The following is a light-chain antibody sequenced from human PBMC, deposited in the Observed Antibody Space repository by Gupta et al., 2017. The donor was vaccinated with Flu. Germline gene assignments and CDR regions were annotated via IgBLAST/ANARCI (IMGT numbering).Light chain of an antibody. Sequence: SYVLTQPPSVSVAPGQTARITCGGNNIGTKNVHWYQQKPGQAPVLVVYDDSGRPSGIPERFSGTNYGNTATLTISRVGAGDEADYYCQVWDTSSDPWVFGGGTKLTVL. CDR1: NIGTKN. V-gene: IGLV3-21*02. J-gene: IGLJ3*02. CDR3: QVWDTSSDPWV. CDR2: DDS.